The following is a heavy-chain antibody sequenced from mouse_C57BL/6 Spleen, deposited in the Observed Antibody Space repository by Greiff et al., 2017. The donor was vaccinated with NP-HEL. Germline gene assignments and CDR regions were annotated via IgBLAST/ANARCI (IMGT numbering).Heavy chain of an antibody. J-gene: IGHJ2*01. CDR1: GYTFTSYW. CDR3: ARSDYDAGFDC. V-gene: IGHV1-52*01. Sequence: QVQLQQPGAELVRPGSSVKLSCKASGYTFTSYWMPWVKQRPIQGLEWIGNIDPSDSETHYNQKFKDKATLTVVKSSSTAYMQLSSLTSEDSAVYYCARSDYDAGFDCWGKGTTLTVSS. D-gene: IGHD2-4*01. CDR2: IDPSDSET.